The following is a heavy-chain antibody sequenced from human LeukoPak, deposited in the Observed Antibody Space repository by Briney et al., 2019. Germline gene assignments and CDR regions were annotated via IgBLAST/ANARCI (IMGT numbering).Heavy chain of an antibody. CDR2: INPNSGGT. J-gene: IGHJ6*03. D-gene: IGHD5-24*01. Sequence: ASVKVSCKASGYTFTGYYMHWVRQAPGQGLEWMGRINPNSGGTNYAQKFQGRVTMTRDTSISTAYMELRSLRSDDTAVYYCASYVEMATIGYMDVWGKGTTVTVSS. V-gene: IGHV1-2*06. CDR3: ASYVEMATIGYMDV. CDR1: GYTFTGYY.